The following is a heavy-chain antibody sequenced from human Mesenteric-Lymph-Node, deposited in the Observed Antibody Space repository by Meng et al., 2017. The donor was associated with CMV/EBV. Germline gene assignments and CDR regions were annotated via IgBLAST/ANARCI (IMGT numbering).Heavy chain of an antibody. J-gene: IGHJ4*02. CDR3: ARGDNSGWPIFDY. D-gene: IGHD6-25*01. V-gene: IGHV3-53*01. Sequence: GESLKISCAASGFTVSSNYMNWVRQAPGKGLEWVSVIYSGGITYYADSVKGRFTISRDNSKNTLYLQMNSLRAEDTAVYYCARGDNSGWPIFDYWGQGTLVTVSS. CDR1: GFTVSSNY. CDR2: IYSGGIT.